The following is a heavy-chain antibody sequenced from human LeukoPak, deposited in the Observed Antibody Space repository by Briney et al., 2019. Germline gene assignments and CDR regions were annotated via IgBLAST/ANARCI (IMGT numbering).Heavy chain of an antibody. CDR3: AKDLRSVATILPVFDY. V-gene: IGHV3-23*01. CDR1: EFTFSTYA. J-gene: IGHJ4*02. Sequence: GGSLRLPCVASEFTFSTYAMSWVRPAPGKGLEWVSGISGRGGSTYYADSVKGRFTISRDNSKNTMYLQMNSLRAEDTAVYYCAKDLRSVATILPVFDYWGQGTLVTVSS. CDR2: ISGRGGST. D-gene: IGHD5-12*01.